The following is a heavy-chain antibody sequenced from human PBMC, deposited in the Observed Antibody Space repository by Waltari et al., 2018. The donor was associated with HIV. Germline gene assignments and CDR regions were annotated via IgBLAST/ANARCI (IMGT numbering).Heavy chain of an antibody. D-gene: IGHD3-22*01. J-gene: IGHJ6*02. CDR3: ARDYYDSSGSSYGMDV. CDR2: IYYSGST. CDR1: GGSISSYY. V-gene: IGHV4-59*01. Sequence: QVQLQESGPGLVKPSETLSLTCTVSGGSISSYYWSWIRQHPGKGLEWIGYIYYSGSTNYNPSLKSRVTISVDTSKNQFSLKLSSVTAADTAVYYCARDYYDSSGSSYGMDVWGQGTTVTVSS.